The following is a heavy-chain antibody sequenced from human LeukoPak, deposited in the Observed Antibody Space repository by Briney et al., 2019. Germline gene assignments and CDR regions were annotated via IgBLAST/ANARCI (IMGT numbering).Heavy chain of an antibody. CDR2: INPNSGGT. Sequence: ASVKVSCKASGYTFTGYYMHWVRQASGQGLEWMGWINPNSGGTNYAQKFQGRATMTRDTSISTAYMELSRLRSDDTAVYYCARGLRNSHSYNWFDPWGQGTLVTVSS. D-gene: IGHD2/OR15-2a*01. J-gene: IGHJ5*02. CDR3: ARGLRNSHSYNWFDP. CDR1: GYTFTGYY. V-gene: IGHV1-2*02.